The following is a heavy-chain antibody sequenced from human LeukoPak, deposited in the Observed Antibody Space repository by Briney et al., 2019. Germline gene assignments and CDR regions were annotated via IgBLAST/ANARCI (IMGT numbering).Heavy chain of an antibody. CDR3: ARDRTGYYYDSSGPRGY. CDR1: GGTFSSYA. Sequence: ASVKVSCKASGGTFSSYAISWVRQAPGQGLEWMGRIIPILGIANYAQKFQGRVTITADKSTSTAYMELSSLRSEDTAVYYRARDRTGYYYDSSGPRGYWGQGTLVTVSS. D-gene: IGHD3-22*01. V-gene: IGHV1-69*04. CDR2: IIPILGIA. J-gene: IGHJ4*02.